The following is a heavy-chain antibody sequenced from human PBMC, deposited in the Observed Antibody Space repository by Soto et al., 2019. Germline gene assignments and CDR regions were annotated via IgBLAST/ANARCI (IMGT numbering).Heavy chain of an antibody. J-gene: IGHJ4*02. Sequence: SETLSLTCAVYGGSFSGYYWSWIRQPPGKGLEWIGEINHSGSTNYNPSLKSRVTISVDTSKNQFSLKLSSVTAADTAVYYCASSRSYDFWSGYYNYWGQGTLVTVSS. CDR3: ASSRSYDFWSGYYNY. V-gene: IGHV4-34*01. CDR1: GGSFSGYY. D-gene: IGHD3-3*01. CDR2: INHSGST.